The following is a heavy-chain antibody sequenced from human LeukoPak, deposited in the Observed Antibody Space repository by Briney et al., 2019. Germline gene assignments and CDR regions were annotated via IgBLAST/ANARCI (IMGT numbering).Heavy chain of an antibody. CDR3: AKMVHTEQWLVPFDY. V-gene: IGHV3-23*01. D-gene: IGHD6-19*01. Sequence: PGGSLRLSCAASGFTFSNFAMNWLRQAPGKGLEWFSTISGSGGSTYYADSVKGRFTISRDNSKNTLYLQMNSLRAEDTAVYYCAKMVHTEQWLVPFDYWGQGTLVTVSS. J-gene: IGHJ4*02. CDR2: ISGSGGST. CDR1: GFTFSNFA.